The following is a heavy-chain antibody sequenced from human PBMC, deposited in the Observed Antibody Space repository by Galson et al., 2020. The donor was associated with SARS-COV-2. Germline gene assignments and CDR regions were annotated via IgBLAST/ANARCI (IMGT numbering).Heavy chain of an antibody. CDR3: ARLFNTGTYGGGQLDH. V-gene: IGHV4-39*01. CDR2: TLYSGTT. D-gene: IGHD1-7*01. J-gene: IGHJ4*02. CDR1: GGSISSSRYY. Sequence: SETLSLTCTVSGGSISSSRYYWGWIRQPPGKGLEWIGSTLYSGTTYYNPSLKSRVTVSVDTSKNQFSLKLSSVTAADTSIYYCARLFNTGTYGGGQLDHGGQGALVTVSS.